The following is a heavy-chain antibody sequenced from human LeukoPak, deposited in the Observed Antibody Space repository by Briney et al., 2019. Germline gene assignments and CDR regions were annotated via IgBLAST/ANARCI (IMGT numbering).Heavy chain of an antibody. CDR2: ISYDGSNK. CDR3: ARDPGSRFNYGSGSYWFDP. Sequence: GSLRLSCAASGFTFGSYAMHWVRQAPGKGLEWVAVISYDGSNKYYADSVKGRFTISRDNSKNTLYLQMNSLRAEDTAVYYCARDPGSRFNYGSGSYWFDPWGQGTLVTVSS. V-gene: IGHV3-30*04. CDR1: GFTFGSYA. J-gene: IGHJ5*02. D-gene: IGHD3-10*01.